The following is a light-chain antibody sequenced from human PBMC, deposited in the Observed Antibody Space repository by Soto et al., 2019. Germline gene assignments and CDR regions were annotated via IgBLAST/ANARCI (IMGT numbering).Light chain of an antibody. Sequence: EIVLTQSPGTLSLSPGERATLSCRASQSVTSSYLAWYQQKPGQAPRLLISGASSRATGIPDRFSGSGSGTDFTLTISRLEPEDFAVYYCQQYSTSRLTFGGGNKVEIK. CDR1: QSVTSSY. V-gene: IGKV3-20*01. J-gene: IGKJ4*01. CDR3: QQYSTSRLT. CDR2: GAS.